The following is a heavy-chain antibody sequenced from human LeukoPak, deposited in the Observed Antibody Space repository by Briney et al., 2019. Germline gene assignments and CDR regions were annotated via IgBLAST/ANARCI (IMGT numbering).Heavy chain of an antibody. CDR3: ARADCSSTSCYGGRNWFDP. CDR2: INPNSGGT. D-gene: IGHD2-2*01. CDR1: GYTFTGYY. Sequence: GASVKVSCKASGYTFTGYYMHWVRQAPGQGLEWMGWINPNSGGTNYAQKFQGRVTMTRDTSISTAYMGLSRLRSDDTAVYYCARADCSSTSCYGGRNWFDPWGQGTLVTVSS. V-gene: IGHV1-2*02. J-gene: IGHJ5*02.